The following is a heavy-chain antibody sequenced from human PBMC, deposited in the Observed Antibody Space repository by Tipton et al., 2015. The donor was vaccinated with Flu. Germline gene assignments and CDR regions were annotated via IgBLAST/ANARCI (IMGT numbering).Heavy chain of an antibody. Sequence: TLSLTCAVSDYSISSGYYWGWVRQPPGKGLEWIGCISHSGRTYYNPSLKSRVTISVDTAKNQFSQRLSSVTAADTAVYNCARSTYYYGSGSADYWGQGTRVTVSS. CDR2: ISHSGRT. V-gene: IGHV4-38-2*01. CDR1: DYSISSGYY. D-gene: IGHD3-10*01. CDR3: ARSTYYYGSGSADY. J-gene: IGHJ4*02.